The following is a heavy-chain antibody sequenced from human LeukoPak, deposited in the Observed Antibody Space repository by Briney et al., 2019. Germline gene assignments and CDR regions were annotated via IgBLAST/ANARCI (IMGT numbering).Heavy chain of an antibody. CDR2: INPNSGGT. D-gene: IGHD6-19*01. V-gene: IGHV1-2*02. J-gene: IGHJ4*02. Sequence: ASVKVSCKASGYTFTGYYMHWVRQAPGQGLEWMGWINPNSGGTNYAQKFQGRVTMTRDTSISTAYMELSSLTSDDTAVYYCARGGYSSGWYEDYWGQGTLVTVSS. CDR1: GYTFTGYY. CDR3: ARGGYSSGWYEDY.